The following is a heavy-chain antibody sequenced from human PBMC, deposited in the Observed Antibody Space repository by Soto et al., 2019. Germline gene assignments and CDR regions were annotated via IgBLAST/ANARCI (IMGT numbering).Heavy chain of an antibody. D-gene: IGHD6-19*01. V-gene: IGHV4-61*01. Sequence: SETLSLTCTVSGGSVSSGRYYWSWIRQPPGKGLEWIGYIYYSGSTKYNPSLKSRVTISVDTSKNQFSLKLSSMTAADTAVYYCARSGSGSGWLGGQGTLVTVS. J-gene: IGHJ4*02. CDR2: IYYSGST. CDR3: ARSGSGSGWL. CDR1: GGSVSSGRYY.